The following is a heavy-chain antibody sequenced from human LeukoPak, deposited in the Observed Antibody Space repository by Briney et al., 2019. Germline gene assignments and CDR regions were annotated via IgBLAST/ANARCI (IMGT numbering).Heavy chain of an antibody. CDR1: GFTVSSNY. D-gene: IGHD5-24*01. V-gene: IGHV3-66*01. Sequence: GGSLRLSRAASGFTVSSNYMSWVRQAPGKGLEWVSVIYSGGSTYYADSVKGRFTISRDNSKNTLYLQMNSLRAEDTAVYYCARGRWLHYYFDYWGQGTLVTVSS. CDR3: ARGRWLHYYFDY. CDR2: IYSGGST. J-gene: IGHJ4*02.